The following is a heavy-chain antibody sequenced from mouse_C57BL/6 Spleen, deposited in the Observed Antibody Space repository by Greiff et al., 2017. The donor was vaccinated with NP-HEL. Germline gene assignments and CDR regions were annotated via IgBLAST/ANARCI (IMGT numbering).Heavy chain of an antibody. J-gene: IGHJ4*01. D-gene: IGHD2-4*01. Sequence: EVKLVESGGGLVKPGGSLTLSCAASGFTFSDYGMHWVRQAPEKGLEWVAYISSGSSTIYYADTVKGRFTISRDNAKNTLFLQMTSLRSEDTAMYYCARGDDYENYYAMDYWGQGTSVTVSS. CDR3: ARGDDYENYYAMDY. V-gene: IGHV5-17*01. CDR1: GFTFSDYG. CDR2: ISSGSSTI.